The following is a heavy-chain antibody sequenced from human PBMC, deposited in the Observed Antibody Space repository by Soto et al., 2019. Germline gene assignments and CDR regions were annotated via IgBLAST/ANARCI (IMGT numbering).Heavy chain of an antibody. J-gene: IGHJ6*02. D-gene: IGHD6-19*01. CDR1: GYRFTSYW. CDR2: IDPSDSYT. V-gene: IGHV5-10-1*01. CDR3: AMSSSGHDPLVGYYYYGMDV. Sequence: PGESLKISCQCSGYRFTSYWISWVRQMTGKGLEWMGRIDPSDSYTNYSPSFQGHVTISADKSISTAYLQWSSLKASDTAMYYCAMSSSGHDPLVGYYYYGMDVWGQGTTVTVSS.